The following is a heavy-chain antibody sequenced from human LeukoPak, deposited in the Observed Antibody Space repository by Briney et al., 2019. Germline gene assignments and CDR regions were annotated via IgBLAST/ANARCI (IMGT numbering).Heavy chain of an antibody. D-gene: IGHD2-8*01. CDR1: GFTFSSYA. J-gene: IGHJ6*03. V-gene: IGHV3-23*01. CDR3: AKEAIVLMVYATKGYYYYYMDV. Sequence: GGSLRLSCAASGFTFSSYAMSWVRQAPGKGLEWVSAISGSGGSTYYADSVKGRFTISRDNSKNTLYLQMNSLRAEDTAVYYCAKEAIVLMVYATKGYYYYYMDVWGKGTTVTVSS. CDR2: ISGSGGST.